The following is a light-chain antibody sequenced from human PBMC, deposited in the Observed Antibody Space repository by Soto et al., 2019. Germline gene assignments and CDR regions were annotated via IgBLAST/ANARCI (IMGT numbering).Light chain of an antibody. CDR3: SLYTSENAYV. J-gene: IGLJ1*01. CDR2: EVS. CDR1: STDFVSYNR. Sequence: QSALTQPPSVSGSPGQSVTISCTGTSTDFVSYNRVSWYQHPPGTAPKLMIYEVSKRPSGVPDRFSGSKSGNTASLTISGLQAADEADYYCSLYTSENAYVFGTGTKVTFL. V-gene: IGLV2-18*01.